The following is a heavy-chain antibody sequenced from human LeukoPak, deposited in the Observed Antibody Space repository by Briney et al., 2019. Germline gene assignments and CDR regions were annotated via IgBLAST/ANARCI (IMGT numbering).Heavy chain of an antibody. Sequence: GGSLRLSCAASGFTFSNAWMTWVRQAPGKGLEWVGRIKSKTDGGTTDYAGPVKGRFTMSREDSKNTLYLQMNSLKTEDTAVYYCTTLAAAGQSDYWGQGTLVTVSS. CDR3: TTLAAAGQSDY. CDR1: GFTFSNAW. V-gene: IGHV3-15*01. D-gene: IGHD6-13*01. J-gene: IGHJ4*02. CDR2: IKSKTDGGTT.